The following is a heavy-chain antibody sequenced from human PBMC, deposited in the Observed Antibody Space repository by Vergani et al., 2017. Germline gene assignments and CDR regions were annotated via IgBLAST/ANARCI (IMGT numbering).Heavy chain of an antibody. D-gene: IGHD6-13*01. CDR2: IIPILGIA. V-gene: IGHV1-69*04. J-gene: IGHJ4*02. CDR1: GGTFSSYA. CDR3: ARDLRIAAAGTGFDY. Sequence: QVQLVQSGAEVKKPGSSVKVSCKASGGTFSSYAISWVRQAPGQGLEWMGRIIPILGIANYAQKFQGRVTITADKSTSTAYMELSSLRSEDTAVYYCARDLRIAAAGTGFDYWGQGTLVTVSS.